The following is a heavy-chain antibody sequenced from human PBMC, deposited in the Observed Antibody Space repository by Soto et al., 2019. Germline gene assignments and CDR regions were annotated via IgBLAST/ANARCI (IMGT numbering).Heavy chain of an antibody. CDR1: GFTFSDYN. J-gene: IGHJ4*02. D-gene: IGHD4-17*01. CDR3: ARALSPTTVTLSVSDY. Sequence: PGGSLRLSCAASGFTFSDYNMNWVRQAPGKGLEWVSSVSSSSSYIYYADSVKGRFTISRDNAKNSLYLQMNSLRPEDTAVYYCARALSPTTVTLSVSDYWGPGAPVTVYS. V-gene: IGHV3-21*01. CDR2: VSSSSSYI.